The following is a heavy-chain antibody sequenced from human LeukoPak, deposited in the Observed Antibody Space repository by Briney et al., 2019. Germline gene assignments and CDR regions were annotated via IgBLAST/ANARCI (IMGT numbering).Heavy chain of an antibody. J-gene: IGHJ5*02. CDR3: ARQRYYYDSSGT. CDR2: IYPGDSDT. Sequence: GESQKISCKGSGYSFTSYWIGWVRQMRGKGLEWMGIIYPGDSDTRYSPFFQSQVTISADKSISTAYLQWSSLKASDTAMYYCARQRYYYDSSGTWGQGTLVTVSS. D-gene: IGHD3-22*01. V-gene: IGHV5-51*01. CDR1: GYSFTSYW.